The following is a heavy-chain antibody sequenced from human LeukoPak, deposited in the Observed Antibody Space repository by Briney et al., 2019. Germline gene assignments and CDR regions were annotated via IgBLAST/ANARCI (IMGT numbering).Heavy chain of an antibody. CDR1: GFTFSNYW. D-gene: IGHD3-10*01. V-gene: IGHV3-7*01. CDR3: AREERDLGFGDDAFDI. CDR2: IKQDGSEK. Sequence: GGSLRLSCAASGFTFSNYWMTWVRQAPGKGLEWVANIKQDGSEKYYVDSVKGRFTISRDNAKNSLYLQMNSLRAEDTAVYYCAREERDLGFGDDAFDIWGQGTMVTVSS. J-gene: IGHJ3*02.